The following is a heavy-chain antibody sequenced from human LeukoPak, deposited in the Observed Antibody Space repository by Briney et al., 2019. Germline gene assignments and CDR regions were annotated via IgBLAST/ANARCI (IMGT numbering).Heavy chain of an antibody. CDR3: ARQGVATAIDY. J-gene: IGHJ4*02. D-gene: IGHD2-21*02. Sequence: SETLSLTCTLSGGSISIYYGSCMPQPAGGGGEWSGLVNASGNTNYNPALNSLVTMSVDTSKNLFVLKLSSVTAADTAVYYCARQGVATAIDYWGQGTLVTASS. CDR2: VNASGNT. CDR1: GGSISIYY. V-gene: IGHV4-4*07.